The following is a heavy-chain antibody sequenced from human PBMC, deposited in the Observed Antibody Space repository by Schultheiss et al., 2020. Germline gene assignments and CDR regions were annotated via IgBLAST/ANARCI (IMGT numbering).Heavy chain of an antibody. V-gene: IGHV1-46*01. D-gene: IGHD4-17*01. J-gene: IGHJ5*02. CDR3: ARDSGSTLTTFGPPGHP. CDR1: GSTFTGYY. CDR2: INPSVGST. Sequence: ASVKVSFKASGSTFTGYYMHWVRQAPGQGLEWMGVINPSVGSTTYAQKFQGRVTMTRDTSTSTVYMELTSLTSDDTAVYYCARDSGSTLTTFGPPGHPWGQGTLVTVSS.